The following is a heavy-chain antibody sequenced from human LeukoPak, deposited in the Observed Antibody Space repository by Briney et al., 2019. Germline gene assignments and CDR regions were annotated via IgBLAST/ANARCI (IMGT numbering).Heavy chain of an antibody. V-gene: IGHV4-34*01. J-gene: IGHJ4*02. D-gene: IGHD4-17*01. CDR1: GGSFSGYY. CDR3: ARGRNAYGDYDPPSIDY. Sequence: SSETLSLTCAVYGGSFSGYYWSWIRQPPGKGLEWIGEINHSGSTNYNPSLKSRVTISVDTSKNQFSLKLSSETAADTAVYYCARGRNAYGDYDPPSIDYWGQGTLVTVSS. CDR2: INHSGST.